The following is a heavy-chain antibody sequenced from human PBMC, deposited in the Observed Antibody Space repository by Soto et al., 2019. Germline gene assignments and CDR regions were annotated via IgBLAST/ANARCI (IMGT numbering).Heavy chain of an antibody. CDR3: AHIGCSGGSCYGAAHFVD. D-gene: IGHD2-15*01. Sequence: SVKVSCKASGGTFSSYAISWVRQAPGQGLEWMGGIIPIFGTANYAQKFQGRVTITADESTSTAYMELSSLRSVDTATYYCAHIGCSGGSCYGAAHFVDWGQGTLVTVSS. CDR1: GGTFSSYA. J-gene: IGHJ4*02. V-gene: IGHV1-69*13. CDR2: IIPIFGTA.